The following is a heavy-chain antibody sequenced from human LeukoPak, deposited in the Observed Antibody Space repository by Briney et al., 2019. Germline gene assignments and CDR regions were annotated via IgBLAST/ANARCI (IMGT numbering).Heavy chain of an antibody. J-gene: IGHJ6*02. CDR1: GFTFTSSD. Sequence: ASVKVSCKASGFTFTSSDVNWVRQATGQGLEWMGWMNPNSGNTGYTQKFQGRVTMTRNTSISTAYMELSSLRSEDTAVYYCARNGPTIVGTYYYYAMDVWGQGTTVTVSS. D-gene: IGHD3-22*01. CDR2: MNPNSGNT. V-gene: IGHV1-8*01. CDR3: ARNGPTIVGTYYYYAMDV.